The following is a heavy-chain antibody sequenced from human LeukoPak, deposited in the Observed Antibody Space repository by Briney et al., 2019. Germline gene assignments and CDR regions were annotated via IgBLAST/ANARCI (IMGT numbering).Heavy chain of an antibody. J-gene: IGHJ4*02. CDR2: IYPDDSDT. Sequence: GESLKISCKGSGYSFSNSWIGWVRQMPGKGLEWMGIIYPDDSDTRYSPSFQGRVTIPADKSISTAYLQWSSLKASDTAMYYCARQAPLAYFDYWGQGALVTVPS. V-gene: IGHV5-51*01. CDR3: ARQAPLAYFDY. CDR1: GYSFSNSW.